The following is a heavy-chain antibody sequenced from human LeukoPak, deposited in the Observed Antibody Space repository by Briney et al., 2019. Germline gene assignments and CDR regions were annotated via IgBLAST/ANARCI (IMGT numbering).Heavy chain of an antibody. CDR3: ARETLYSGRYRYYYYGMDV. V-gene: IGHV4-59*01. Sequence: SETLSLSCPGSGGSISSYYRSWIRQPPGKGLEWIGYICSSGSQNYNHYLKSRVIISVVTSKNQFSLKLSSVTVADTAVYYCARETLYSGRYRYYYYGMDVWGQGTTVTVSS. J-gene: IGHJ6*02. D-gene: IGHD1-26*01. CDR2: ICSSGSQ. CDR1: GGSISSYY.